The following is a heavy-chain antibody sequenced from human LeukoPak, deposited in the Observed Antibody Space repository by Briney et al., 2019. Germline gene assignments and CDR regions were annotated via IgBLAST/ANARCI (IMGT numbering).Heavy chain of an antibody. CDR1: GFAVSSNY. V-gene: IGHV3-53*01. CDR3: ARDSISSGSMGL. D-gene: IGHD3-22*01. CDR2: IYSSGGT. Sequence: SGGSLRLSCAASGFAVSSNYMSWVRQAPGKGLEWVSVIYSSGGTYYADSVRGRFTISRDNSKNTLYLQMNSLRIEDMALYYCARDSISSGSMGLWGQGTLVTVS. J-gene: IGHJ4*02.